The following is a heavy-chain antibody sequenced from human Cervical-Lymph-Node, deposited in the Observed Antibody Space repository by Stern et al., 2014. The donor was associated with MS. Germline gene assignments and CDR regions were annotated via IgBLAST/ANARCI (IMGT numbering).Heavy chain of an antibody. CDR2: ISWNSGSI. J-gene: IGHJ4*02. CDR1: GFTFDDYA. CDR3: AKDKTVAGTAFDY. Sequence: EVQLVESGGGLVQPGRSLRLSCVASGFTFDDYAMHWVRQAPGKGLEWVSGISWNSGSIDYADSVKGRFTISRDKAKNSLYLQMNSLRAEDTALYYCAKDKTVAGTAFDYWGQGTLVTVSS. V-gene: IGHV3-9*01. D-gene: IGHD6-19*01.